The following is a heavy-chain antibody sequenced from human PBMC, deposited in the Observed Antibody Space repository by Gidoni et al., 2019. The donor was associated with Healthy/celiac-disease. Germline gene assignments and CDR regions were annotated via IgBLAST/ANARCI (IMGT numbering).Heavy chain of an antibody. CDR3: ARTTLEVATTIFDY. J-gene: IGHJ4*02. CDR2: IYYSGST. CDR1: GRPISSGGYY. D-gene: IGHD1-26*01. V-gene: IGHV4-31*03. Sequence: QVQLQESGPGLVKPSQTLSLTCTVSGRPISSGGYYWSWIRQHPGKGLEWIGYIYYSGSTYYNPSLKSRVTITVDTSKNQFSLKLSSVTAADTAVYYCARTTLEVATTIFDYWGQGTLVTVSS.